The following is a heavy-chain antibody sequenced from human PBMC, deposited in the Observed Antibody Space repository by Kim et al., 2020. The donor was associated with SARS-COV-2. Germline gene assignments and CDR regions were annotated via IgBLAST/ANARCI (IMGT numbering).Heavy chain of an antibody. V-gene: IGHV3-30*01. D-gene: IGHD5-12*01. CDR3: ARDSERWLQGGPFDY. J-gene: IGHJ4*02. Sequence: DSVKGRFTISRDNSKNTLYLQMNSLRAEDTAVYYCARDSERWLQGGPFDYWGQGTLVTVSS.